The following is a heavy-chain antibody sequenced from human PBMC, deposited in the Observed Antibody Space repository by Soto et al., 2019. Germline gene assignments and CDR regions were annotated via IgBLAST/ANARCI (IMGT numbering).Heavy chain of an antibody. D-gene: IGHD3-9*01. CDR2: IYYSGDT. V-gene: IGHV4-59*12. Sequence: SETLSLTCTVSGDSISTYYWHWIRIHPGKGLEWIGYIYYSGDTYYNPSLRSRATISADASENKFSLTLRSVTAADTAVYFCARDFERSAIAPWGQGTSVTVSS. J-gene: IGHJ5*02. CDR3: ARDFERSAIAP. CDR1: GDSISTYY.